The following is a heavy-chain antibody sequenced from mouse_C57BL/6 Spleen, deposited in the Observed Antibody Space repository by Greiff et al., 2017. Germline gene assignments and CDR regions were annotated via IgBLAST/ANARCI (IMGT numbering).Heavy chain of an antibody. J-gene: IGHJ4*01. CDR1: GYTFTSYW. V-gene: IGHV1-64*01. Sequence: VQLQQPGAELVKPGASVKLSCKASGYTFTSYWMHWVKQRPGQGLEWIGMIHPNSGSTNYNEKFKSKATLTVDTSSSTAYMQLSSLTSEDSAVYYCASHYDGYFYAMGDWGQGTSVTVSS. CDR2: IHPNSGST. D-gene: IGHD2-3*01. CDR3: ASHYDGYFYAMGD.